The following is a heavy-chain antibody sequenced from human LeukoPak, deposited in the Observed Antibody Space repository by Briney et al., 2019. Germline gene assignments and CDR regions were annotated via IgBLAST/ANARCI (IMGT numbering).Heavy chain of an antibody. D-gene: IGHD6-19*01. CDR2: IRSKAYGGTT. CDR1: GFTFGDYA. V-gene: IGHV3-49*03. CDR3: ATQWLAAPKKYYYGMDV. Sequence: GGSLRLSCTASGFTFGDYAMSWFRQAPGKGLEWVGFIRSKAYGGTTEYAASVKGRFTISRDDSKSIAYLQMNSLRAEDTAVYYCATQWLAAPKKYYYGMDVWGQGTTVTVSS. J-gene: IGHJ6*02.